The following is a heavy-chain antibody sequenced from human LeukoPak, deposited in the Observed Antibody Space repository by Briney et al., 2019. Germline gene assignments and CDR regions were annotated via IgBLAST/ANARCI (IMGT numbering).Heavy chain of an antibody. CDR1: GASIRSGDYY. Sequence: PSETLSLTCTVSGASIRSGDYYWSWIRQHPGKGLEWIGYIYYSGSTYYNPSLKSRVTISVDTSKNQFSLKLSSVTAADTAVYYCARVRLLEWLPLYWYFDLWGRGTLVTVSS. CDR3: ARVRLLEWLPLYWYFDL. CDR2: IYYSGST. V-gene: IGHV4-31*03. J-gene: IGHJ2*01. D-gene: IGHD3-3*01.